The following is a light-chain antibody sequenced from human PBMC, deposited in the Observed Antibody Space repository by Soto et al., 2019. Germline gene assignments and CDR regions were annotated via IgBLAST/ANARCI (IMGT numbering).Light chain of an antibody. Sequence: EIVLTQSPGTLSLSPGEGATLSCRASQSVSSSYLAWYQQKPGQAPRLLIYGASSRATGIPDRFSGSGSGTDFTLTISRLEPEDFAVYYCQQYNDWPPAFGGGTRLEIK. CDR1: QSVSSSY. CDR3: QQYNDWPPA. CDR2: GAS. J-gene: IGKJ5*01. V-gene: IGKV3-20*01.